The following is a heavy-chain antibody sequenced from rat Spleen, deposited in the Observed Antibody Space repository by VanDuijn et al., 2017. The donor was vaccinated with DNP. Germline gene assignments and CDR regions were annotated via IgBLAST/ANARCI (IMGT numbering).Heavy chain of an antibody. D-gene: IGHD3-2*01. CDR2: IWSHGGT. J-gene: IGHJ2*01. Sequence: QVQLKESGPGLVQPSQTLSLTCTVSGISLTSYHVSWVRQPPGKGLEWMAVIWSHGGTDYNSAIKSRLSISRDTSKSQVFLKVNSLQTEDTAMYFCARGSAFFDYWGQGVVVTVSS. CDR3: ARGSAFFDY. V-gene: IGHV2S12*01. CDR1: GISLTSYH.